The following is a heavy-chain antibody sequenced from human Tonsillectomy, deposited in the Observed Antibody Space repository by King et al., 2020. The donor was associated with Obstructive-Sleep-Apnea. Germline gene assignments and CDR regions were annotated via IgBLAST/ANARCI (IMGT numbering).Heavy chain of an antibody. CDR2: IDPRDSYT. V-gene: IGHV5-10-1*03. CDR1: GYRLTSYW. D-gene: IGHD2-2*01. CDR3: ARQGYCSSTSCYDYFDY. J-gene: IGHJ4*02. Sequence: QLVQSGAEVKKPGEPLRISCKGSGYRLTSYWISWVRQMPGKGLEWMGRIDPRDSYTNYSPSFQGHVTISADKSISTAYLQWSSLEASDTAMYYCARQGYCSSTSCYDYFDYWGQGTLVTVSS.